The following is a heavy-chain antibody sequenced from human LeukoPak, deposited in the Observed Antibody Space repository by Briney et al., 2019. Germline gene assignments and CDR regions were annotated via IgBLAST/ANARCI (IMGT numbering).Heavy chain of an antibody. CDR1: GFIFTNYW. D-gene: IGHD1-1*01. CDR2: INQDGSEK. V-gene: IGHV3-7*01. Sequence: GGSLRLSCAASGFIFTNYWMSWVRQAPGKGLEWVANINQDGSEKYYVDSVKGRFTISRDNAKNSLYLQMNSLRAEDTAVYYCAKQKNWKGAFDIWGQGTMVTVSS. J-gene: IGHJ3*02. CDR3: AKQKNWKGAFDI.